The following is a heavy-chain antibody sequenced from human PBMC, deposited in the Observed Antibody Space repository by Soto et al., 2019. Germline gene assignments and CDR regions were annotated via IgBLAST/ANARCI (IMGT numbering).Heavy chain of an antibody. Sequence: GGSLRLSCAASGFTFSSYGMHWVRQAPGKGLEWVAVIWYDGSNKYYADSVKGQFTISRDNSKNTLYLQMNSLRAEDTAVYYCARDISKARRVHYYYYGMDVWGQGTTVTVSS. D-gene: IGHD3-3*02. J-gene: IGHJ6*02. V-gene: IGHV3-33*01. CDR2: IWYDGSNK. CDR3: ARDISKARRVHYYYYGMDV. CDR1: GFTFSSYG.